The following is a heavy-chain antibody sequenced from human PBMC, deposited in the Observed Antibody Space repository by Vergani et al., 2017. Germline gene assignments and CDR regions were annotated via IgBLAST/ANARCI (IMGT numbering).Heavy chain of an antibody. CDR2: IRPKTDGETT. V-gene: IGHV3-15*01. J-gene: IGHJ4*02. CDR1: GFTFSSAW. CDR3: ANPTKWELRYSSDY. Sequence: EVQPVESGGGLVKPGGSLRLSCTTSGFTFSSAWMSWVRQAPGKGLEWVARIRPKTDGETTDYAAPVKGRFTISKDDSKNTLYLQMNSQKTEDTAVYYRANPTKWELRYSSDYGGGGTLVTVAS. D-gene: IGHD3-9*01.